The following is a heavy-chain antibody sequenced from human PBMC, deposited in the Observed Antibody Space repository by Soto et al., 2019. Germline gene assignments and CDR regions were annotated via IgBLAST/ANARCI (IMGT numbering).Heavy chain of an antibody. Sequence: GGSLRLSCAASGFPFSSRAMSWVRQAPGKGLEWVANIHQNGGETYYVDSVKGRFSISRDTAKKPLFLQMDSLRAEDTAVYYCARGGGNGDSWGQGTLVTVSS. CDR2: IHQNGGET. D-gene: IGHD4-4*01. CDR1: GFPFSSRA. CDR3: ARGGGNGDS. V-gene: IGHV3-7*05. J-gene: IGHJ4*02.